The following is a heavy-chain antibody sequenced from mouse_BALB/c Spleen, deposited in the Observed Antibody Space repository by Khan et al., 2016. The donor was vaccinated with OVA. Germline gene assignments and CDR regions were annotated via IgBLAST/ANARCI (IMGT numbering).Heavy chain of an antibody. V-gene: IGHV3-2*02. D-gene: IGHD1-2*01. CDR2: ISYSGST. CDR3: ARTARIKY. J-gene: IGHJ2*01. CDR1: GYSITSGYG. Sequence: EVELVESGPGLVKPSQSLSLTCTVTGYSITSGYGWNWLRQFPGNKLEWMGYISYSGSTNYNPLLSSRISITRDTSKNQFFLQLNSVTTEDTATYYCARTARIKYWGQGTTLTVSS.